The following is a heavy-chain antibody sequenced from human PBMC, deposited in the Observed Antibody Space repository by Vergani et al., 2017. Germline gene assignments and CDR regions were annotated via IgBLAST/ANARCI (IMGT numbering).Heavy chain of an antibody. Sequence: QMQLQESGPGLVKASETLSLTCTVSGDSIISRSYYWGWIRQPPGQGLEGIGSIYNSGNGDSSSSLKSRVTISADTSKNQFSLRLTSVTAADTAVYYCASGKYYSDSTSHFRGRYFDVWGRGTLVTVPS. D-gene: IGHD3-16*01. CDR2: IYNSGNG. J-gene: IGHJ2*01. V-gene: IGHV4-39*01. CDR1: GDSIISRSYY. CDR3: ASGKYYSDSTSHFRGRYFDV.